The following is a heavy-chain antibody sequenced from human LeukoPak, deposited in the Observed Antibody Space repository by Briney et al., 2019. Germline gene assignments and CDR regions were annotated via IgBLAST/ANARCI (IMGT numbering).Heavy chain of an antibody. D-gene: IGHD6-13*01. CDR2: ICTSGST. CDR1: GGSISSGSYY. CDR3: AREIAAAKFDY. V-gene: IGHV4-61*02. J-gene: IGHJ4*02. Sequence: PSETLSLTCTVSGGSISSGSYYWSWIRQPAGKGLEWIGRICTSGSTNYNPSLKSRVTMSVDTSKNQFSLKLSSVTAADTAVYYCAREIAAAKFDYWGQGTLVTVSS.